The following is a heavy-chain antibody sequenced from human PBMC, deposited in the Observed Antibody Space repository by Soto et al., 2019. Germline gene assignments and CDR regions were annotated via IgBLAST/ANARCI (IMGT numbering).Heavy chain of an antibody. V-gene: IGHV3-48*01. J-gene: IGHJ4*02. D-gene: IGHD3-22*01. Sequence: EVQLVESGGGLVQPGGSLRLSCAASGFTFSSYSMNWVRQAPGKGLEWVSYISSSSSTIYYADSVKGRFTISRDNAKNSLYLQMDSLGGEDPAVYYCARGAYYYDSSGLSYWGQGTLVTVSS. CDR2: ISSSSSTI. CDR1: GFTFSSYS. CDR3: ARGAYYYDSSGLSY.